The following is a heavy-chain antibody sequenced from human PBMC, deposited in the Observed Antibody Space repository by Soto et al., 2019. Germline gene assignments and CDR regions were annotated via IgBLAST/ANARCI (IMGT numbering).Heavy chain of an antibody. D-gene: IGHD2-15*01. J-gene: IGHJ4*02. CDR1: GGTFSSYA. CDR3: ARTGGGLGYCSGGSCYRLDY. Sequence: QVQLVQSGAEVKKPGSSVKVSCKASGGTFSSYAISWVRQAPGQGLEWMGGIIPIFGTANYAQKFQGRVTITADESTSTAYMERSSLRSEDTAVYYCARTGGGLGYCSGGSCYRLDYWGQGTLVTVSS. CDR2: IIPIFGTA. V-gene: IGHV1-69*01.